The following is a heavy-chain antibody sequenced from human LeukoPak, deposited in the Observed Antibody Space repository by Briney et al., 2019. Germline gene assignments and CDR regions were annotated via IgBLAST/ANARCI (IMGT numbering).Heavy chain of an antibody. CDR1: GGSISSYY. D-gene: IGHD5-24*01. Sequence: SETLSLTCTVSGGSISSYYWSWIRQPPGKGLEWIGNIDYSGATNYNPSLLSRVSMSLDMSKSQFSLRLTSVTAADTAVYYCARPRRDDYSYDGFDIWGQGTMVTVSS. CDR2: IDYSGAT. V-gene: IGHV4-59*01. J-gene: IGHJ3*02. CDR3: ARPRRDDYSYDGFDI.